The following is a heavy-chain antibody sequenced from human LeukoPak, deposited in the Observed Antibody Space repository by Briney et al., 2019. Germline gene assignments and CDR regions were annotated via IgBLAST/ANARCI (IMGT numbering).Heavy chain of an antibody. Sequence: SETLSLTCAVYSGSFSGFYWSWIRQPAGKGLEWIGRIYTSGSTNYNPSLKSRVTMSVDTSKNQFSLKLSSVTAADTAVYYCARVDNWNDGGFDYWGQGTLVTVSS. CDR3: ARVDNWNDGGFDY. D-gene: IGHD1-20*01. CDR1: SGSFSGFY. V-gene: IGHV4-59*10. CDR2: IYTSGST. J-gene: IGHJ4*02.